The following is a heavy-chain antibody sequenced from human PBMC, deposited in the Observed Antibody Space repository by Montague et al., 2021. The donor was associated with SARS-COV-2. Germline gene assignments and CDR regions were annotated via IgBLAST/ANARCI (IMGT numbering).Heavy chain of an antibody. D-gene: IGHD5-12*01. J-gene: IGHJ6*02. CDR1: GGSISSGSYY. V-gene: IGHV4-61*02. CDR2: IYTSGST. Sequence: TLSLTCTVSGGSISSGSYYWSWIRQPAGKGLEWIGRIYTSGSTNYNPSLKSRVTISVDTSKNQFSLKLSSVTAADTAVYYCARDRPPVATPFYYYYYGMDVWGQGTTVTVSS. CDR3: ARDRPPVATPFYYYYYGMDV.